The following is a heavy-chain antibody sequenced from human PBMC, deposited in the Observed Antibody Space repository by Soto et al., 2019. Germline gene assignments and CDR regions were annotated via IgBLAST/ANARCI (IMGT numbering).Heavy chain of an antibody. V-gene: IGHV5-10-1*01. J-gene: IGHJ6*02. Sequence: PGESLKISCKGSGYSFTSYCISWVRQMPGKGLEWMGRIDPSDSYSNYSPSFQGHVTISADKSISTAYLQWSSLKASDTAIYYCARMPVVDYYGMDVWGQGTTVTVSS. CDR2: IDPSDSYS. CDR3: ARMPVVDYYGMDV. CDR1: GYSFTSYC. D-gene: IGHD3-22*01.